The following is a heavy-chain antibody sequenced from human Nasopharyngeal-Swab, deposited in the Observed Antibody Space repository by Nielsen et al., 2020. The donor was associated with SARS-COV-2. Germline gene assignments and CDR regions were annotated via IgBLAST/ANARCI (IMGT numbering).Heavy chain of an antibody. Sequence: WIRQPPGKGLEWVSGISGSGGVTTYADSVKGRFTISRDNSKNTLYLQMNSLRAEDTAVYYCGGVDFDSWGQGTPVTVSS. J-gene: IGHJ4*02. CDR3: GGVDFDS. D-gene: IGHD3-16*01. V-gene: IGHV3-23*01. CDR2: ISGSGGVT.